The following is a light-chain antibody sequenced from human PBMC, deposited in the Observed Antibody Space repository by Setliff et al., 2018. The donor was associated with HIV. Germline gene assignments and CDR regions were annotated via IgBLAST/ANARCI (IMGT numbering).Light chain of an antibody. V-gene: IGLV1-44*01. CDR1: RSSIGTIF. CDR2: RNN. J-gene: IGLJ2*01. Sequence: QSVLTQPPSASGTPGQRVTISCSGSRSSIGTIFINWYQQLPGTAPKLVMYRNNQRPSGVPDRFSGSKSGTSASLAISGLQSEDEADYYCAAWDDSLNGPVVFGGGTKVTVL. CDR3: AAWDDSLNGPVV.